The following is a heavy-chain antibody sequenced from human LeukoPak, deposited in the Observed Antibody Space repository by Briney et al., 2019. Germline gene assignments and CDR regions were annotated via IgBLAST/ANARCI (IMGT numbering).Heavy chain of an antibody. CDR3: ARDNSVGDNAWWFDP. D-gene: IGHD1-26*01. V-gene: IGHV1-46*01. Sequence: ASVKVSCKTSGYTFTGYYMHWVRQAPGQGLEWMGLINPTGGSTGYAQKFQGRVTMTRDMSTSTDYMELSSLRSEDTAIYYCARDNSVGDNAWWFDPWGQGTLVTVSS. CDR2: INPTGGST. J-gene: IGHJ5*02. CDR1: GYTFTGYY.